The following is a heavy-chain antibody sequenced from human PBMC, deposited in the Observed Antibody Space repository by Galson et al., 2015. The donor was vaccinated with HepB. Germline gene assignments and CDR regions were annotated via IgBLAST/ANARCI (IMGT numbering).Heavy chain of an antibody. CDR3: ANQVKFGYRSSWYYGAFDY. CDR1: GFTFSSYA. V-gene: IGHV3-23*01. Sequence: SLRLSCAASGFTFSSYAMSWVRQAPGKGLEWVSAISGSGGRTYYADSVKGRFTISRDNSKNTLYLQMNSLRAEDTAVYYCANQVKFGYRSSWYYGAFDYWGQGTLVTVSS. D-gene: IGHD6-13*01. CDR2: ISGSGGRT. J-gene: IGHJ4*02.